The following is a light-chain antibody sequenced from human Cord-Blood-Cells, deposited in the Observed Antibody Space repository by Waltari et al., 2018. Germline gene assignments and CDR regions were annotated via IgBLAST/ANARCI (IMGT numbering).Light chain of an antibody. CDR3: SSYAGSNKV. Sequence: QSALTQPPSASGSPGQSVTISCTGTSSDVGGYNYVSWYQQHPGKAPKLMIYEVSKRPSGVPDRFSGSKSGNTVSLTVSGLQAEDEADYYCSSYAGSNKVFGGGTKLTVI. J-gene: IGLJ3*02. CDR1: SSDVGGYNY. CDR2: EVS. V-gene: IGLV2-8*01.